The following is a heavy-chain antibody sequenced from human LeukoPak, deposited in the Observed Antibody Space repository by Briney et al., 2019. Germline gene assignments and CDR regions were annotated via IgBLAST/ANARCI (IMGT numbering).Heavy chain of an antibody. D-gene: IGHD1-26*01. CDR3: AKPQRDGSYYYDY. V-gene: IGHV3-23*01. Sequence: PGGSLRLSCAASGFTFSSYAMSWVRQAPGKGLEWVSAISGSGGSAYYADSVKGRFTISRDNSKNTLYLQMNSLRAEDTAVYYCAKPQRDGSYYYDYWGQGTLVTVSS. CDR1: GFTFSSYA. J-gene: IGHJ4*02. CDR2: ISGSGGSA.